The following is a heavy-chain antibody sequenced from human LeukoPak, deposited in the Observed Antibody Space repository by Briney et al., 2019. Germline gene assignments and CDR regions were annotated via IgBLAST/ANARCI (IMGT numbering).Heavy chain of an antibody. V-gene: IGHV3-53*01. CDR1: GFTVSSNY. CDR3: ARGGRIAARPGYYYMDV. D-gene: IGHD6-6*01. J-gene: IGHJ6*03. CDR2: IYSGGST. Sequence: GGSLRLSCAASGFTVSSNYMSWVRQAPGKGLEWVSVIYSGGSTYYADSVKGRFTISRDNSKNTLYLQMNSLRAEDTAVYYCARGGRIAARPGYYYMDVWGKGTTVTVSS.